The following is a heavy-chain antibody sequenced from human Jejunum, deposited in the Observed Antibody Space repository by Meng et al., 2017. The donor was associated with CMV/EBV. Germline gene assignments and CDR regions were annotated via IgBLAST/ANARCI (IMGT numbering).Heavy chain of an antibody. CDR1: SIIGQY. V-gene: IGHV4-59*11. CDR3: ARMMTMVRGVIKDDMDV. CDR2: IYSTGRT. Sequence: SIIGQYGSWIRQSPGKGLEWIGHIYSTGRTNYNPSLKSRLTISVDTSKNQFSLKLSSVTAADTAVYYCARMMTMVRGVIKDDMDVWGQGTPVTVSS. D-gene: IGHD3-10*01. J-gene: IGHJ6*02.